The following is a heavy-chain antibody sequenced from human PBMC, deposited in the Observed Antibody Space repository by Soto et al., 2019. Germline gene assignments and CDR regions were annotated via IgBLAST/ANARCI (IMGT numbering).Heavy chain of an antibody. CDR1: LYSISSGYY. CDR3: ARAIRGFSQGFGY. CDR2: IYHSGNI. D-gene: IGHD5-18*01. J-gene: IGHJ4*02. V-gene: IGHV4-38-2*01. Sequence: SETLSLTCAVSLYSISSGYYWGWIRQPPGKGLEWIGSIYHSGNIYYNPSLKSRVTLSVDTSKNQFSLRVSHVTAADTAVYYCARAIRGFSQGFGYWGQGTLVTVSS.